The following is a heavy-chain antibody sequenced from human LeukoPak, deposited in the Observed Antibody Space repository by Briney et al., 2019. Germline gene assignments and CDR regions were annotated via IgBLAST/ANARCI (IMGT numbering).Heavy chain of an antibody. Sequence: SQTLSLTCAISGDSVSSNSAAWNWIRQSPSRGLEWLGRTYYRSKWYNDYAVSAKSRITINPDTSKNQFSLQLNSVTPEDTAVYYCARGPIHIAAAGPFDYWGQGTLVTVSS. CDR1: GDSVSSNSAA. J-gene: IGHJ4*02. D-gene: IGHD6-13*01. V-gene: IGHV6-1*01. CDR2: TYYRSKWYN. CDR3: ARGPIHIAAAGPFDY.